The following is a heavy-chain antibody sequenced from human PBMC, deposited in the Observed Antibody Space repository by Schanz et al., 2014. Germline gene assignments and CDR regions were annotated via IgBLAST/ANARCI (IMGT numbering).Heavy chain of an antibody. D-gene: IGHD3-10*01. CDR1: GFSFNNYG. CDR2: IAYDGSNS. CDR3: AKDQRDNCGSGTFYFEH. J-gene: IGHJ4*02. Sequence: QVQLVESGGSVVQPGRSLRLSCAASGFSFNNYGLNWVRQAPGKGMEWGAAIAYDGSNSYYADTVKGRFTISRDTSKNPLYLQMSSLRAEDTDLYFCAKDQRDNCGSGTFYFEHWGQGTLVTVSS. V-gene: IGHV3-30*18.